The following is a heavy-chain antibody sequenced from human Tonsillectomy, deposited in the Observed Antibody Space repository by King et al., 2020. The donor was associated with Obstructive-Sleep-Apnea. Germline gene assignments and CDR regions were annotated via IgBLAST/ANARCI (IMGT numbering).Heavy chain of an antibody. CDR1: GYTFTGHF. V-gene: IGHV1-2*02. D-gene: IGHD3-10*01. CDR3: ARDPGYFGSGTYSGWFDP. J-gene: IGHJ5*02. CDR2: INSNSGGT. Sequence: VQLVQSGAEVKKPGASVKVSCKASGYTFTGHFMHWVRQAPGQGLEWKGWINSNSGGTNYARKFQGRVTMTRDTSISTVFMELSRLRSDDTAVYYCARDPGYFGSGTYSGWFDPWGQGTLVTVSS.